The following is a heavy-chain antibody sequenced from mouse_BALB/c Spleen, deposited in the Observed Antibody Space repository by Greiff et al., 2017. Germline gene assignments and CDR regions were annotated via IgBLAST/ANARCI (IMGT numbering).Heavy chain of an antibody. CDR2: IWAGGST. D-gene: IGHD2-13*01. CDR3: ARDLNYGDYWYFDV. J-gene: IGHJ1*01. Sequence: QVQLKESGPGLVAPSQSLSITCTVSGFSLTSYGVHWVRQPPGKGLEWLGVIWAGGSTNYNSALMSRLSISKDNSKSQVFLKMNSLQTDDTAMYYCARDLNYGDYWYFDVWGAGTTVTVSS. CDR1: GFSLTSYG. V-gene: IGHV2-9*02.